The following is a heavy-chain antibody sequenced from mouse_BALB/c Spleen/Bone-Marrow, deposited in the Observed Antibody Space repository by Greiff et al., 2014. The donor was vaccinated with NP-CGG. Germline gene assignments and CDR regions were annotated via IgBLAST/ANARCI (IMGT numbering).Heavy chain of an antibody. CDR2: INPNSRTI. CDR3: ARCGYYGFLEY. J-gene: IGHJ2*01. D-gene: IGHD1-1*01. CDR1: GFDFSRYW. V-gene: IGHV4-1*02. Sequence: VQLQQSGGGLVQPGGSLKLSCAASGFDFSRYWMSWVRQAPGKGLEWIGEINPNSRTINYTPPLKDKFIISRDNAKNTLDLQMSKVRSEDTALYYCARCGYYGFLEYWGQGTTLTVSS.